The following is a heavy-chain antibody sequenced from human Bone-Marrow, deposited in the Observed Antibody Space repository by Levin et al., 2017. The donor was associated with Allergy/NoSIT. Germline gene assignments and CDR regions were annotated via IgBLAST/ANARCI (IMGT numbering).Heavy chain of an antibody. CDR1: GFSFTKVW. D-gene: IGHD2-21*01. Sequence: LSLTCAASGFSFTKVWMTWVRQAPGKGLEWVGRIKSETDGGTIDYAAPVKGRFTISRDDSRSTLYLQMNSLKTEDTAVYYCTTEVWARSIRDDYWGQGTLVTVSS. CDR3: TTEVWARSIRDDY. V-gene: IGHV3-15*01. CDR2: IKSETDGGTI. J-gene: IGHJ4*02.